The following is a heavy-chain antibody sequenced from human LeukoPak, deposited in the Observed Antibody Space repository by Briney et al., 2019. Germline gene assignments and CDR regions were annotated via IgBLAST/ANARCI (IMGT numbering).Heavy chain of an antibody. CDR2: ISYDGSNK. V-gene: IGHV3-30-3*01. CDR3: AKDRSLGYDSSGYSH. CDR1: GFTFSSYA. D-gene: IGHD3-22*01. J-gene: IGHJ4*02. Sequence: PGGSLRLSCAASGFTFSSYAMHWVRQAPGKGLEWVAVISYDGSNKYYADSVKGRFTISRDNSKNTLYLQMNSLRAEDTAVYYCAKDRSLGYDSSGYSHWGQGTLVTVSS.